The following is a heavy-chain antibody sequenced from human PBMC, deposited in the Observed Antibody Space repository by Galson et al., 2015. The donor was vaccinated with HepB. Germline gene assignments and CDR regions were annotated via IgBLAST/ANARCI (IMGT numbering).Heavy chain of an antibody. Sequence: SLRLSCAASRFSLRKYDIHWVRQAPGKGLEWVASIYHAGGHKSYRDSVKGRFTISRDNSKNTLYLQMNSLRAEDTAVYYCARDYYGSGSYLYWGQGTLVTVSS. CDR3: ARDYYGSGSYLY. D-gene: IGHD3-10*01. CDR1: RFSLRKYD. V-gene: IGHV3-33*01. J-gene: IGHJ4*02. CDR2: IYHAGGHK.